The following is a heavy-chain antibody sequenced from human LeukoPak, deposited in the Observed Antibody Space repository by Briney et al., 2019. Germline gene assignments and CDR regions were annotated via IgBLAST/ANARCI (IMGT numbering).Heavy chain of an antibody. D-gene: IGHD1-1*01. CDR1: GGSISTYY. CDR3: ARVRSAGYDYYYGMDV. Sequence: PSETLSLTCSVSGGSISTYYWSWIRQSPGKGLDWVGYISYSGSTNYNPSLKSRVTISVDTSENQFSLKLRSVTAADTAVYYCARVRSAGYDYYYGMDVWGQGTTVTVSS. J-gene: IGHJ6*02. CDR2: ISYSGST. V-gene: IGHV4-59*01.